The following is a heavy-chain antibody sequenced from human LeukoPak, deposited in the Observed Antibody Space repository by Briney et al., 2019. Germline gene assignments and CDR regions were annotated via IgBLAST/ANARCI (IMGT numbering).Heavy chain of an antibody. D-gene: IGHD3-3*01. CDR2: IIPIFGTA. CDR1: GGTFSSYA. Sequence: SVKVSCKASGGTFSSYAISWVRQAPGQGLEWMGGIIPIFGTANYAQKFQGRVTITADESTSTAYMELSSLRSEDTAVYYCARDSGLRFLEWTTYYYGMDVWGQGTTVTVSS. J-gene: IGHJ6*02. CDR3: ARDSGLRFLEWTTYYYGMDV. V-gene: IGHV1-69*13.